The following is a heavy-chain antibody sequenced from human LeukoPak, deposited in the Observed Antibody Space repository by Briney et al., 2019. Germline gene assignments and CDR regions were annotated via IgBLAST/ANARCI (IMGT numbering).Heavy chain of an antibody. J-gene: IGHJ4*02. V-gene: IGHV3-21*01. D-gene: IGHD6-25*01. CDR2: ISSSSSYI. CDR3: ARGHSSAWDHCFDH. Sequence: GGSLRLSCAASGFTFSSYSMNWVRQAPGKGLEWVSSISSSSSYIYYADSVKGRFTISRDNAKNSLYLQMNSLRAEDTAMYYCARGHSSAWDHCFDHWGQGSLVTVSS. CDR1: GFTFSSYS.